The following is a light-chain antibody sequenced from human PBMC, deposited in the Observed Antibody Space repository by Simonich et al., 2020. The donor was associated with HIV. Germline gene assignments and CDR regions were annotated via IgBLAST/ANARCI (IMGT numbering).Light chain of an antibody. J-gene: IGKJ2*01. CDR2: GAS. CDR1: QSVSSN. CDR3: QQYYSTPGT. V-gene: IGKV3-15*01. Sequence: EIVMTQSPATLSVSPGERATLSCRASQSVSSNLAWYQQKPGQAPMLLIYGASTRATGIPARFSGSGSGTEFTLTISSMQSEDFAVYYCQQYYSTPGTFGQGTKLEIK.